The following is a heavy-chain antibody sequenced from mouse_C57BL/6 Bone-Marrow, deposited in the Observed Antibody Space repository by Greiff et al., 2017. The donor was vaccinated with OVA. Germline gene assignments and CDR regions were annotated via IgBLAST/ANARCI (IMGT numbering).Heavy chain of an antibody. CDR1: GFSLTSYG. V-gene: IGHV2-6*01. J-gene: IGHJ3*01. CDR2: IWGVGST. CDR3: ATYYYGRGAWFAY. Sequence: VKLMESGPGLVAPSQSLSITCTVSGFSLTSYGVDWVRQSPGKGLEWLGVIWGVGSTNYNSALKSRLSSSKDNSKSQVFLKMNSLQTDDTAMYYCATYYYGRGAWFAYWGQGTLVTVSA. D-gene: IGHD1-1*01.